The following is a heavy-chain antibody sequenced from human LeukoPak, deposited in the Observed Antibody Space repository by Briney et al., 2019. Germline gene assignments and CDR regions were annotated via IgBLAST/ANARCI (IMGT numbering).Heavy chain of an antibody. CDR3: ARAEDDSSGHFDY. V-gene: IGHV3-48*04. CDR1: GFTFSSYS. CDR2: ISSSSSTI. J-gene: IGHJ4*02. D-gene: IGHD3-22*01. Sequence: GGSLRLSCAASGFTFSSYSMNWVRQAPGKGLEWVSYISSSSSTIYYADSVKGRFTISRDNAKNSLYLQMNSLRAEDTAVYYCARAEDDSSGHFDYWGQGTLVTVSS.